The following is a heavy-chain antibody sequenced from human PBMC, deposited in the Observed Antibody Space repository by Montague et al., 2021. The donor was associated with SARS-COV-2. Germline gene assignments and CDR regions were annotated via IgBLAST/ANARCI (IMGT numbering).Heavy chain of an antibody. CDR1: GFSLSTTGVG. J-gene: IGHJ5*02. D-gene: IGHD3-3*01. Sequence: PALVKPTQTLTLTCTFSGFSLSTTGVGVGWIRQPPGKALEWLALIYWDDDKRYSPSLKTRLAITKDTYKNQVVLTMTKMDPVDTATYYCAHSRDIYDFWSGYYTGQKYDAFDWFYPWGQGTLVTVSS. CDR2: IYWDDDK. CDR3: AHSRDIYDFWSGYYTGQKYDAFDWFYP. V-gene: IGHV2-5*02.